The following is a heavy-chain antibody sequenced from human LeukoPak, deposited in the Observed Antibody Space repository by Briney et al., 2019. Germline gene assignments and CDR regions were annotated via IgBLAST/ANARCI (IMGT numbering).Heavy chain of an antibody. J-gene: IGHJ5*01. CDR1: GYTFTSYD. CDR3: ARGLIGMVRGVISSWFDS. CDR2: MNPNSGNT. V-gene: IGHV1-8*01. D-gene: IGHD3-10*01. Sequence: ASVKVSCKASGYTFTSYDINWVRKATGHGLEWMGWMNPNSGNTDYAQKFQGRVTMTRNTSISTAYMELSSLRSEYTAVYYCARGLIGMVRGVISSWFDSWGQGTLVTVSS.